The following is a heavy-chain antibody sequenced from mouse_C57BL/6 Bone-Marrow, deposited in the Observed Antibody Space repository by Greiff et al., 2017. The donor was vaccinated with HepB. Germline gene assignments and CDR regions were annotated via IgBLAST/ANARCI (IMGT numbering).Heavy chain of an antibody. CDR2: IRNKANGYKT. V-gene: IGHV7-3*01. D-gene: IGHD1-1*02. Sequence: EVQLVESGGGLVQPGGSLSLSCAASGFTFTDYYMRWVRQPPGKALEWLGFIRNKANGYKTEYSASVKGRFTISRDNSQSILYLQMNALRAEDSATYYCARYQYGYLDYWGQGTTLTVSS. CDR1: GFTFTDYY. CDR3: ARYQYGYLDY. J-gene: IGHJ2*01.